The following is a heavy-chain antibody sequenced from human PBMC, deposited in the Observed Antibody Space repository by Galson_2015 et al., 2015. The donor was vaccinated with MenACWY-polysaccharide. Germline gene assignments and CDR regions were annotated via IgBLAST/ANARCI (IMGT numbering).Heavy chain of an antibody. J-gene: IGHJ4*02. V-gene: IGHV5-51*03. Sequence: QSGAEVKKPGESLKISCQGSGYNFGSYWIAWVRQMPGKGLEWMGSVYPGDSDAKYSPSFQGQVTFSVDKSISTAFLHWSSLKASDSAIYYCARLNSRGFSKNLVFENWGQGTLVTVSS. CDR3: ARLNSRGFSKNLVFEN. D-gene: IGHD3-10*01. CDR2: VYPGDSDA. CDR1: GYNFGSYW.